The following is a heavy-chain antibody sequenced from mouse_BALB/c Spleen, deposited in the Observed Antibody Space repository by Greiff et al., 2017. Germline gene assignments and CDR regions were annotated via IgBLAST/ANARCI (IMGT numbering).Heavy chain of an antibody. CDR3: VRPIYYDYDEGRAWFAY. V-gene: IGHV10-1*02. J-gene: IGHJ3*01. CDR2: IRSKSNNYAT. CDR1: GFTFNTYA. Sequence: EVKLMESGGGLVQPKGSLKLSCAASGFTFNTYAMNWVRQAPGKGLEWVARIRSKSNNYATYYADSVKDRFTISRDDSQSMLYLQMNNLKTEDTAMYYCVRPIYYDYDEGRAWFAYWGQGTLVTVSA. D-gene: IGHD2-4*01.